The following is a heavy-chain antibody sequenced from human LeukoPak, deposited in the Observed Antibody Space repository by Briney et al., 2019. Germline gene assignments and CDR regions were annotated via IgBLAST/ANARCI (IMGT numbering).Heavy chain of an antibody. Sequence: TGGSLRLSCAASGFTFSSYAMHWVRQAPGKGLEWVAVISNNGYNEYYADSVKGRFTVSRDNSKNTLFLQMNSLRAEDTAVYYCTRGHRGYTSGWYIDYWGQGTLVTVSS. V-gene: IGHV3-30-3*01. J-gene: IGHJ4*02. D-gene: IGHD6-19*01. CDR3: TRGHRGYTSGWYIDY. CDR2: ISNNGYNE. CDR1: GFTFSSYA.